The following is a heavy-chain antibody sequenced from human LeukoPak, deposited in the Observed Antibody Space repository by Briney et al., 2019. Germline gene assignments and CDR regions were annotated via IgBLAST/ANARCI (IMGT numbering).Heavy chain of an antibody. CDR1: GFTFSSYA. D-gene: IGHD5-24*01. Sequence: PGGSLRLSCAASGFTFSSYAMRWVRQAPGKGLEWVAVISYDGSNKYYADSVKGRFTISRDNSKNTLYLQMNSLRAEDTAVYYCAKGGGYNYYYFDYWGQGTLVTVSS. CDR3: AKGGGYNYYYFDY. CDR2: ISYDGSNK. V-gene: IGHV3-30*04. J-gene: IGHJ4*02.